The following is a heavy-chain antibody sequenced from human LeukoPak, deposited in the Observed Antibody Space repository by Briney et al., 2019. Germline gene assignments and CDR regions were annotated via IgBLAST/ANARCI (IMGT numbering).Heavy chain of an antibody. CDR3: AKDAVWYGSGSYPLFDP. D-gene: IGHD3-10*01. CDR2: ISGSGGST. CDR1: GFTFSSYA. Sequence: GGSLRLSCAASGFTFSSYAMSWVRQAPGKELEWVSAISGSGGSTYYADSVKGRFTISRDNSKNTLYLQMNSLRAEDTAVYYCAKDAVWYGSGSYPLFDPWGQGTLVTVSS. J-gene: IGHJ5*02. V-gene: IGHV3-23*01.